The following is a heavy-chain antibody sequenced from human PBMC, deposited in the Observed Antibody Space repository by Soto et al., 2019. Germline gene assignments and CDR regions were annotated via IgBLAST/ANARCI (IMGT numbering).Heavy chain of an antibody. Sequence: QVQLVQSGTEVKKPGDSVRLSCKASGYTFTAYALHWVRQAPGQSLEWMGWIKPGTTNPRYSEKFQGRLTFTSDASASRAYMELRNLRSEDTAVYYCGKDEGFSSGWSYLDYWGQGALVTVSS. D-gene: IGHD6-19*01. CDR3: GKDEGFSSGWSYLDY. J-gene: IGHJ4*02. V-gene: IGHV1-3*01. CDR2: IKPGTTNP. CDR1: GYTFTAYA.